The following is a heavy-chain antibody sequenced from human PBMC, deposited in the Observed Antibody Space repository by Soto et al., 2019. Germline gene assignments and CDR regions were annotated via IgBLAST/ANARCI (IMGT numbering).Heavy chain of an antibody. CDR3: ATVPPRIVVVLAEFPT. Sequence: QVQLKQSGPGLVRPSGTRSLTCRVSGTSISSSYWWAWVRQSPGKGLEWIGEIYHNGITKYNPSLKSRVSMSIDKSNNQFSLKLTSVTAADTAVYYCATVPPRIVVVLAEFPTWGQGTLVTVSS. CDR2: IYHNGIT. V-gene: IGHV4-4*02. CDR1: GTSISSSYW. D-gene: IGHD2-21*01. J-gene: IGHJ4*02.